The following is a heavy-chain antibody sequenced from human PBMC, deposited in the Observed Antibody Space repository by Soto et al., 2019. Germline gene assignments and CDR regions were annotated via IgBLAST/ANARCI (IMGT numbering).Heavy chain of an antibody. Sequence: ASVKDSCKASGYNYTKYGTSWVRQDQGQGHEWMGRISVYYGNTNYAQKVHGRVTMTNDTTTSTAYMELRSIRSDDTAVYYCASVMNCIVVVVAGTRFYYGMGVWGQGTTATVSS. CDR2: ISVYYGNT. J-gene: IGHJ6*02. CDR1: GYNYTKYG. D-gene: IGHD2-15*01. V-gene: IGHV1-18*01. CDR3: ASVMNCIVVVVAGTRFYYGMGV.